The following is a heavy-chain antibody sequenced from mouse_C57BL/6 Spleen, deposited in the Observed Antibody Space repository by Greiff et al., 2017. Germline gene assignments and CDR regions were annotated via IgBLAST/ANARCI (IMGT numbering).Heavy chain of an antibody. CDR2: IDPANGNT. CDR1: GFNIKNTY. CDR3: ARGEKGNYGEGFDY. D-gene: IGHD2-1*01. J-gene: IGHJ2*01. V-gene: IGHV14-3*01. Sequence: EVQLVESVAELVRPGASVKLSCTASGFNIKNTYMHWVKQRPEQGLEWIGRIDPANGNTKYAPKFQGKATITADTSSNTAYLQLSSLTSEDTAIYYCARGEKGNYGEGFDYGGQGTTLTVSS.